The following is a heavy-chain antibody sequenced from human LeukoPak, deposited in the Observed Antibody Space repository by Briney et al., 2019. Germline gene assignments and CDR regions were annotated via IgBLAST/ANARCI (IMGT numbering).Heavy chain of an antibody. J-gene: IGHJ4*02. D-gene: IGHD6-6*01. CDR1: GFTFSSYA. Sequence: PGGSLRLFCAASGFTFSSYAMHGVRQAPGKGGEWVAVISYDGSNKYYADSVKGRFTISRDNSKNTLYLQMNSLRAEDTAVYYCARDRYSSSDYWGQGTLVTVSS. CDR3: ARDRYSSSDY. V-gene: IGHV3-30*01. CDR2: ISYDGSNK.